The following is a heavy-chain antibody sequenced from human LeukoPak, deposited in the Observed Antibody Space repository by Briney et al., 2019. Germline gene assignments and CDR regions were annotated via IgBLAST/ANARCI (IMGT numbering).Heavy chain of an antibody. J-gene: IGHJ6*02. D-gene: IGHD3-22*01. CDR1: GGSVSSGSYY. CDR3: ARGVVLGSGYYLLRGYYYYYYGMDV. V-gene: IGHV4-61*01. CDR2: INHSGST. Sequence: PSETLSLTCTVSGGSVSSGSYYWSWIRQPPGKGLEWIGEINHSGSTNYNPSLKSRVTISVDTSKNQFSLKLSSVTAADTAVYYCARGVVLGSGYYLLRGYYYYYYGMDVWGQGTTVTVSS.